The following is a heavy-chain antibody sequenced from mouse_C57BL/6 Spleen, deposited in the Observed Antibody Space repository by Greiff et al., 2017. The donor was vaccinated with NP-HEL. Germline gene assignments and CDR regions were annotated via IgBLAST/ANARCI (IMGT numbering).Heavy chain of an antibody. CDR2: IYPSDSET. D-gene: IGHD2-3*01. CDR3: ARDGYYLYAMDY. V-gene: IGHV1-61*01. CDR1: GYSFTSYW. J-gene: IGHJ4*01. Sequence: VQLQQPGAELVRPGSSVKLSCKASGYSFTSYWMDWVKQRPGQGLEWIGNIYPSDSETHYNQKFKDKATLTVDKSSSTAYMQLSSLTSEDSAVYYCARDGYYLYAMDYWGQGTSVTVSS.